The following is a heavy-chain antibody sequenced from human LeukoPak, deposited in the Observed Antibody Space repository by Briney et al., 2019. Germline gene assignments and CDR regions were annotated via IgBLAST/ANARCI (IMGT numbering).Heavy chain of an antibody. CDR3: ASGDWDDYGDYLGAFDI. CDR2: INHSGST. D-gene: IGHD4-17*01. Sequence: TSETLFLTCAVYGGSFSGYYWSWIRQPPGKGLEWIGEINHSGSTNYNPSLKSRVTISVDTSKNQFSLKLSSVTAADTAVYYRASGDWDDYGDYLGAFDIWGQGTMVTVSS. CDR1: GGSFSGYY. V-gene: IGHV4-34*01. J-gene: IGHJ3*02.